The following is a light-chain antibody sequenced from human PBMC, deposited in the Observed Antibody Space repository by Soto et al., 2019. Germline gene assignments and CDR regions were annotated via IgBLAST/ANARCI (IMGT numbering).Light chain of an antibody. V-gene: IGKV1-9*01. CDR2: GAS. Sequence: DSPFTQSPSFLTASVGDRVIFTCRASQGISSSLAWYQEKPGKAPKLLIYGASSRATGIPDRFSGSGSGTEFTLTISSLQPDDFATYYCQQYNTYSTFGQGTRLEI. CDR3: QQYNTYST. J-gene: IGKJ5*01. CDR1: QGISSS.